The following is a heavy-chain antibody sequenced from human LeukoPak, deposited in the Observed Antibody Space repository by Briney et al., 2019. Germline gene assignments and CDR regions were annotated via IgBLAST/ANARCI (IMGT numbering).Heavy chain of an antibody. CDR2: IYWDDDK. CDR3: ARRITAAGGNWFDP. J-gene: IGHJ5*02. V-gene: IGHV2-5*02. D-gene: IGHD6-25*01. CDR1: GFSLNTRGVA. Sequence: SGPTLVKPTQTLTLTCTFSGFSLNTRGVAVGWIRQPPGKALEWLALIYWDDDKRYSPSLKSRLTITKDTSKNHVVLTMTNMDPVDTATYYCARRITAAGGNWFDPWGQGTLVTVSS.